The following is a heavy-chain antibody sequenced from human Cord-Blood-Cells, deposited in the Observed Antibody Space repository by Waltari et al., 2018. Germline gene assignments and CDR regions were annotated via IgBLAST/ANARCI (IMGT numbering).Heavy chain of an antibody. Sequence: EVQLVESGGGLVKPGRSLRLSCTASGFNLGDYAMSWFRQAPGKGLEWVGFIRSKAYGGTTEYAASVKGRFTISRDDSKSIAYLQMNSLKTEDTAVYYCTRGPIAAQTGYWGQGTLVTVSS. D-gene: IGHD6-6*01. CDR2: IRSKAYGGTT. J-gene: IGHJ4*02. CDR1: GFNLGDYA. V-gene: IGHV3-49*05. CDR3: TRGPIAAQTGY.